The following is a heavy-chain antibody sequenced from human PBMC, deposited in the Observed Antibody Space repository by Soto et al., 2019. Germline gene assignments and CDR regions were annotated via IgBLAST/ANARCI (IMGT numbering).Heavy chain of an antibody. CDR3: ARVRCGSTSCLRLDY. J-gene: IGHJ4*02. CDR2: IYHGGST. Sequence: SETLSLTCAVSGYSISSGYYWGWLRQPPGKGLEWIGSIYHGGSTYYNPSLNSRVTLSIDMTNNHVSLILNSVTAADTAVYYCARVRCGSTSCLRLDYWGQGTLVTVSS. CDR1: GYSISSGYY. V-gene: IGHV4-38-2*01. D-gene: IGHD2-2*01.